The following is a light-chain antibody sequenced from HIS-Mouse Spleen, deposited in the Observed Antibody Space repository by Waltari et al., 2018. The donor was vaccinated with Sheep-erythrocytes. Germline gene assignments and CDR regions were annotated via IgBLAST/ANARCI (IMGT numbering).Light chain of an antibody. V-gene: IGKV1-6*01. CDR2: AAS. J-gene: IGKJ2*01. Sequence: AIQMTQSPSSLSASVGDRVTITCRASQGIRNDLGWYQQKPGKAPKLLIYAASSLQSGVPSKFSGSGSGTDFTLTISSLQPEDFVTYYCLQDYNYPYTFGQGTKLEIK. CDR1: QGIRND. CDR3: LQDYNYPYT.